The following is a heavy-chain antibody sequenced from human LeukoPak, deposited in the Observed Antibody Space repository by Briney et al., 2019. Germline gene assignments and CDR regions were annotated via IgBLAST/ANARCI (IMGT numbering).Heavy chain of an antibody. V-gene: IGHV4-4*07. CDR3: ARGKYYYDSNSSYRYFDP. D-gene: IGHD3-22*01. CDR1: GGSISSYY. CDR2: IYTTGNT. J-gene: IGHJ5*02. Sequence: PSETLSPTCIVSGGSISSYYWSWIRQPAGKGLEWIGRIYTTGNTNYNPSLKSRVTMSINTSKKQFSLKLSSVTAADTAVYYCARGKYYYDSNSSYRYFDPWGQGTLVTVSS.